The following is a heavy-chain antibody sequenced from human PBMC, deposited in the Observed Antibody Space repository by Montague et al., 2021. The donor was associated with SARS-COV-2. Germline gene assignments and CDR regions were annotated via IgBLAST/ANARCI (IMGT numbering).Heavy chain of an antibody. CDR2: ISGSGGST. CDR3: TGADNYGS. J-gene: IGHJ5*02. D-gene: IGHD4-17*01. V-gene: IGHV3-23*01. Sequence: SLRLSLSASGFTFSSFTMSWVRLAPGKGLEWVSTISGSGGSTWYADSVKGRFTISRDNSKSTLFLQMNSLRAEDTALYYCTGADNYGSWGRGTLVTVSS. CDR1: GFTFSSFT.